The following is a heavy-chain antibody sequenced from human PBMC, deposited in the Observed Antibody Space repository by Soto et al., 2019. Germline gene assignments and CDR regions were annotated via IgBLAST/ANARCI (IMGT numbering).Heavy chain of an antibody. Sequence: ASVKVSCKVSGYTLTELSMYWVRQAPGKGLEWMGGFDPEDGETIYAQKFQGRVTMTEDTSTDTAYMELSSLRSEDTAVYYCATEGWLADRYYFDYWGQGTLVTVSS. CDR1: GYTLTELS. V-gene: IGHV1-24*01. CDR3: ATEGWLADRYYFDY. CDR2: FDPEDGET. J-gene: IGHJ4*02. D-gene: IGHD6-19*01.